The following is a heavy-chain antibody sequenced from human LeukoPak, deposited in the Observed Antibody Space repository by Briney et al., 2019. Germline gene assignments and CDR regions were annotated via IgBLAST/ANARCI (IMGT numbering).Heavy chain of an antibody. CDR3: ARVKGDI. CDR1: GGSFSNYF. V-gene: IGHV4-59*08. CDR2: VYYTGTT. J-gene: IGHJ3*02. Sequence: SETLSLTCTVSGGSFSNYFWSWIRQPPGKGLEWIGCVYYTGTTYYNPSLNSRVTISVDTSRNQFSLRLNSLTAADAAVYYCARVKGDIWGQGTMVTVSS.